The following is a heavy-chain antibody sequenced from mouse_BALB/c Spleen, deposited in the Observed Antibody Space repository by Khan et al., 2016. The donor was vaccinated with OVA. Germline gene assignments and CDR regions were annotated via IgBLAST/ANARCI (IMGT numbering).Heavy chain of an antibody. CDR1: GYTFTDYS. J-gene: IGHJ3*01. CDR2: INTDTGEP. CDR3: ASLTY. V-gene: IGHV9-2-1*01. Sequence: QIQLEQSGPELKKPGATVNSSCKASGYTFTDYSMHWVKQAPGQGLKWMGCINTDTGEPTYTHDFKDRFAFTLETSASTAYLQIKNLTNEDTATYFCASLTYWGQGKLVTVSA.